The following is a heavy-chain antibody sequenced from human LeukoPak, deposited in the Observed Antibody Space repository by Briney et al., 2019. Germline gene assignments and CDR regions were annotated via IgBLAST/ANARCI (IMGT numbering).Heavy chain of an antibody. V-gene: IGHV1-8*02. Sequence: ASVKVSCKASGYTFTGYYMHWVRQAPGQGLEWMGWMNPNSGNTGYAQKFQGRVTTTRNTSISTAYMELSSLRSEDTAVYYCARGKWLRPNRGNWFDPWGQGTLVTVSS. D-gene: IGHD5-12*01. CDR2: MNPNSGNT. CDR3: ARGKWLRPNRGNWFDP. J-gene: IGHJ5*02. CDR1: GYTFTGYY.